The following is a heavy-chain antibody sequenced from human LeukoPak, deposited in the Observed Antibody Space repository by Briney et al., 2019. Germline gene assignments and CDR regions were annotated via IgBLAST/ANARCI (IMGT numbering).Heavy chain of an antibody. J-gene: IGHJ4*02. Sequence: PGGSLRLSSAASGFTFSSYSMNWVHQAPGKGLEWVSHITASGTAMFYADSVKGRFTISRDNAKNSLYLQMNSLRDEDTAVYYCASSGIYRFDYWGQGTLVTVSS. CDR1: GFTFSSYS. V-gene: IGHV3-48*02. CDR2: ITASGTAM. D-gene: IGHD1-26*01. CDR3: ASSGIYRFDY.